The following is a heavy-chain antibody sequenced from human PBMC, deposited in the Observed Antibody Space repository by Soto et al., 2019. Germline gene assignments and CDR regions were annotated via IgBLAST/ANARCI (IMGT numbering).Heavy chain of an antibody. J-gene: IGHJ4*02. V-gene: IGHV3-48*02. CDR2: ISDSGGSVT. D-gene: IGHD6-13*01. CDR1: GFTFSGYA. CDR3: AKAKGSSSLHALDY. Sequence: EVQLVESGGGFVQSGGSLRLSCAASGFTFSGYAMHWVRQAPGKGLEWVSYISDSGGSVTHYADSVKGRVTISRDSAKNSLYLQINSLRDEDTAVYYCAKAKGSSSLHALDYWGQGTLVTVSS.